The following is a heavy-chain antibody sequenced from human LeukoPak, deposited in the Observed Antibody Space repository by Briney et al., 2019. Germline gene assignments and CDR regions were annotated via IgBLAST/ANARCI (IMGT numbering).Heavy chain of an antibody. CDR1: GFTFSSYG. J-gene: IGHJ3*02. D-gene: IGHD5-18*01. Sequence: PGGSLRLSCAASGFTFSSYGMHWVRQAPGKGLEWVAFISYDGSNKYYADSVKGRFTISRDNSKNTLYLQMNSLRAEDTAVYYCAKNEGYNYGFDAFDIWGQGTMVTVSS. CDR2: ISYDGSNK. V-gene: IGHV3-30*18. CDR3: AKNEGYNYGFDAFDI.